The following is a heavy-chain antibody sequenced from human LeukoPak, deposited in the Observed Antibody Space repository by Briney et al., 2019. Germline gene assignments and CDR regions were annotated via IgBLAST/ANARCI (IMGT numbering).Heavy chain of an antibody. CDR3: ASLGIAAAGSYYYGMDV. Sequence: PSETLSLTCTVSGGSISSYYWSWIRQPPGKRLEWIGYIYYSGSTNYNPSLKSRVTISVDTSKNQFSLKLSSVTAADTAVYYCASLGIAAAGSYYYGMDVWGQGTTVTVSS. CDR1: GGSISSYY. V-gene: IGHV4-59*08. D-gene: IGHD6-13*01. CDR2: IYYSGST. J-gene: IGHJ6*02.